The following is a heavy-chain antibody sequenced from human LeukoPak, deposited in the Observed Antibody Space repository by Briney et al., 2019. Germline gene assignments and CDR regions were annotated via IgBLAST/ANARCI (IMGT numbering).Heavy chain of an antibody. V-gene: IGHV3-48*04. D-gene: IGHD6-19*01. J-gene: IGHJ6*02. CDR3: ASVPQWLVPPYYYYGMDV. CDR2: ISSSGSTI. CDR1: GFTFSSYA. Sequence: GGSLRLSCAASGFTFSSYAMSWVRQAPVKGLEWVSYISSSGSTIYYADSVKGRFTISRDNAKNSLYLQMNSLRAEDTAVYYCASVPQWLVPPYYYYGMDVWGQGTTVTVSS.